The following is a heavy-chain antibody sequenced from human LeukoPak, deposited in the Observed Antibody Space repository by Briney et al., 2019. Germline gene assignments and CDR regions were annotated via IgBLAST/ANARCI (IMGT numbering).Heavy chain of an antibody. V-gene: IGHV3-43*02. D-gene: IGHD5-18*01. Sequence: GGSLRLSCAASGFTFDDYVMHWVRQAPGKGLEWVSLMSGDGGSTYYDYRVKGRFTMSRDNSKNSLYLQMNRLRTEDTALYYCAKTLRGYTYGYWGQGTLVTVSS. CDR3: AKTLRGYTYGY. CDR2: MSGDGGST. J-gene: IGHJ4*02. CDR1: GFTFDDYV.